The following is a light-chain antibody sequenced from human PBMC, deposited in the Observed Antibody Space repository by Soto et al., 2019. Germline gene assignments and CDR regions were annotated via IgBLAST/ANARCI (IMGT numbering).Light chain of an antibody. Sequence: EIVLTQSPATLSLSPGQRATLSSRASQRVSSYLSWYQQKPGQAPRLVIYDASNRAPGIPARLRGRGSGTDFALTISCLGPEDFAVLYCQQRSGWPPSFTFGPSTKVDV. CDR1: QRVSSY. CDR2: DAS. J-gene: IGKJ3*01. V-gene: IGKV3-11*01. CDR3: QQRSGWPPSFT.